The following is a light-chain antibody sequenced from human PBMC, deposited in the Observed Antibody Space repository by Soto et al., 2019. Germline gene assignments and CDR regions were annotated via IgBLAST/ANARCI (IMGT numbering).Light chain of an antibody. CDR3: TSYTSSTTWV. Sequence: QSVLTQPASVSGSPGQSITVSCTGTSSDIGASNYVSWYQQNPGKAPKLIISEVSNRPSGVSNRFSGSKSGNTASLTISGLQAEDEALYYCTSYTSSTTWVFGGGTKVTVL. V-gene: IGLV2-14*01. CDR1: SSDIGASNY. J-gene: IGLJ3*02. CDR2: EVS.